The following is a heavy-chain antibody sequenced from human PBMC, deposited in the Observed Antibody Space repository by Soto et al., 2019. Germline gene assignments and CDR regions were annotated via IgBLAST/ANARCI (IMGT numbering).Heavy chain of an antibody. CDR1: GFSFRTYP. D-gene: IGHD6-19*01. Sequence: PGGSLRLSCVASGFSFRTYPMSCVRQAPGKVLEWVASINEGGSEKYYVDSMRGRFTISRDNTKNSLYLQMKSLRAEDTAFYYCTSRVAVSGSWGQGTLVTGSS. V-gene: IGHV3-7*05. J-gene: IGHJ1*01. CDR2: INEGGSEK. CDR3: TSRVAVSGS.